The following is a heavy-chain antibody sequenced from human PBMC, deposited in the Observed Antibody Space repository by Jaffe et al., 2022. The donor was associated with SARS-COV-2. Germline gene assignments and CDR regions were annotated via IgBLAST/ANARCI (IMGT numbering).Heavy chain of an antibody. Sequence: EVQLVESGGGLVQPGRSLRLSCATSGFTFTSYWMNWVRQAPGKGLEWVANINQDGSERNYVASVKGRFIVSRDNAENSLYLQMNSLRAEDTALYYCATDRRADNWDDGRFEYWGQGILVAVSS. CDR3: ATDRRADNWDDGRFEY. J-gene: IGHJ4*02. V-gene: IGHV3-7*03. CDR1: GFTFTSYW. CDR2: INQDGSER. D-gene: IGHD1-20*01.